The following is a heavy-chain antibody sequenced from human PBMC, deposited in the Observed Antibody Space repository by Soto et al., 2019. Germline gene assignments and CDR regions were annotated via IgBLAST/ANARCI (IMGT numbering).Heavy chain of an antibody. Sequence: GASVKVSCKASGYTFTSYGISWVRQAPGQGLEWMGWISAYNGNTNYAQKLQGRVTMTTDTSTSTAYMELRSLRSDDTAVYYCARAHMGEQLVRPRKFDPWGQGTLVTVSS. J-gene: IGHJ5*02. CDR3: ARAHMGEQLVRPRKFDP. V-gene: IGHV1-18*01. D-gene: IGHD6-6*01. CDR2: ISAYNGNT. CDR1: GYTFTSYG.